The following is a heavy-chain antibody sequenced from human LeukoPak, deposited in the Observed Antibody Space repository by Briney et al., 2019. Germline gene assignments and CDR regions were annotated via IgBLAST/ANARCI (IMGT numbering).Heavy chain of an antibody. CDR3: AKGSYYDSSGSFYFDY. Sequence: GGSLRLSCAASGFTFSIHWMTWVRQAPGKGLEWVSGISGSGDNTYYADSVKGRFTISRDNSKNTLYVQVNSLGTEDTAAYYCAKGSYYDSSGSFYFDYWARESWSPSPQ. V-gene: IGHV3-23*01. CDR1: GFTFSIHW. CDR2: ISGSGDNT. J-gene: IGHJ4*02. D-gene: IGHD3-22*01.